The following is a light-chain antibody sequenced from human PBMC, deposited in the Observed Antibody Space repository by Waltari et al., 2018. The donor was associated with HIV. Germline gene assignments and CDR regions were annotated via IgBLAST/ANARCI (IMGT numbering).Light chain of an antibody. CDR2: NSS. V-gene: IGKV3D-20*02. Sequence: ILLTQSPDILSSSPGARATLSFRADRFVSLNYLAWYQQRPGHAPRLLIYNSSSRAVGVPDRFSASGSGTDFALTVSRLEPEDFAVYCCQECVSASWTFGQGTRVEVK. CDR3: QECVSASWT. CDR1: RFVSLNY. J-gene: IGKJ1*01.